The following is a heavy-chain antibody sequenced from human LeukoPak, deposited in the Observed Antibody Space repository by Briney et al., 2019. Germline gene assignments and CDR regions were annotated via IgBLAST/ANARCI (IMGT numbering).Heavy chain of an antibody. CDR2: INNVGSHI. D-gene: IGHD3-10*01. CDR1: GFTFSNSA. V-gene: IGHV3-21*01. CDR3: ITDPGAWQPI. Sequence: GGSLRLSCAASGFTFSNSAMNWVRQAPGKGLEWVSSINNVGSHIYYADSVKGRFTISRDNAKNSLYLQMNSLRAEDTAVYYCITDPGAWQPIWGRGTMVAVSS. J-gene: IGHJ3*02.